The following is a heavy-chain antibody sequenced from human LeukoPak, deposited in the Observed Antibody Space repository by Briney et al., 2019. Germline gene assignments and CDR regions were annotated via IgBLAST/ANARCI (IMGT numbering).Heavy chain of an antibody. J-gene: IGHJ3*02. D-gene: IGHD2-2*01. V-gene: IGHV4-59*01. CDR1: GGSISSYY. Sequence: PSETLSLTCTVSGGSISSYYWSWIRQPPGKGLEWIGYIYYSGSTNYNPSLKSRVTISVDTSKNQFSLKLSSVTAADTAVYYCARSYCSSTSCQTYDAFDIWGQGTMVTVSS. CDR3: ARSYCSSTSCQTYDAFDI. CDR2: IYYSGST.